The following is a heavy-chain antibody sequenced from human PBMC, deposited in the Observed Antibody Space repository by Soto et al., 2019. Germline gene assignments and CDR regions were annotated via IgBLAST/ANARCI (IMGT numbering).Heavy chain of an antibody. J-gene: IGHJ6*02. CDR2: TYYRSKWYN. Sequence: LQTLSLTCAISGDSVSSNSAAWNWIRQSPSRGLEWLGRTYYRSKWYNDYAVSVKSRITINPDTSKNQFSLQLNSVTPEDTAVYYCARDRAPSCSSTSCYQGYYGMDVWGQGTTVTVSS. CDR3: ARDRAPSCSSTSCYQGYYGMDV. D-gene: IGHD2-2*01. CDR1: GDSVSSNSAA. V-gene: IGHV6-1*01.